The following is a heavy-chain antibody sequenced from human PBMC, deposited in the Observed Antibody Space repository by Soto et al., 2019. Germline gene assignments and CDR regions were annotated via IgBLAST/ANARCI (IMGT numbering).Heavy chain of an antibody. CDR2: IIPIFGTA. Sequence: VKVSCKASGGTFSSYAISWVRQAPGQGLEWMGGIIPIFGTANYAQKFQGRVTITADKSTSTAYMELSSLRSEDTAVYYCARAQRWLQYEGFDYWGQGTLVTVSS. V-gene: IGHV1-69*13. D-gene: IGHD5-12*01. CDR3: ARAQRWLQYEGFDY. CDR1: GGTFSSYA. J-gene: IGHJ4*02.